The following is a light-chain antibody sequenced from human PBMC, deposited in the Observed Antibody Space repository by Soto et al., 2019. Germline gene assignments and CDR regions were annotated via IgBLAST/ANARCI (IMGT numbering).Light chain of an antibody. V-gene: IGLV2-14*01. CDR1: RSDVGDYNY. CDR2: EVT. Sequence: QSVLTQPASVSGSPGQSIAISCTGTRSDVGDYNYVSWYQQHPGKAPKLMISEVTNRPSGVSDRFSGSKSGNTASLTISGLQAEDEADYYCSSFTSRFTFVFGTGTKVT. J-gene: IGLJ1*01. CDR3: SSFTSRFTFV.